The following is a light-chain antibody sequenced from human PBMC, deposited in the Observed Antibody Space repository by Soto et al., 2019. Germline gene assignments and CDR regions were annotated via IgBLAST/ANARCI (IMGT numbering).Light chain of an antibody. CDR1: QSISSW. V-gene: IGKV1-5*01. CDR3: QQYNSYQGT. Sequence: DIQMTQSPSTLSASVGDRVTITCRASQSISSWLAWYQQKPWKAPKLLIYDASSLESGVPSRFSGSGSGTEFTRTISSLQPDDFATYYCQQYNSYQGTFGQGPKLEIK. CDR2: DAS. J-gene: IGKJ2*01.